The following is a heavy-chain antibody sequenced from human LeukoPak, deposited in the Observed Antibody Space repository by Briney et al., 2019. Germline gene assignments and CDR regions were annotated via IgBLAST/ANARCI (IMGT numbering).Heavy chain of an antibody. CDR3: VRWLGSFDY. Sequence: SETLSLTCAVYGGSFSGYYWSWIRQPPGKGLEWIGEINHSGSTNYNPSLKGRVTISVDTSKNQFSLKLSSVTAADTAVYYCVRWLGSFDYWGQGTLVTVSS. CDR1: GGSFSGYY. D-gene: IGHD4-23*01. CDR2: INHSGST. V-gene: IGHV4-34*01. J-gene: IGHJ4*02.